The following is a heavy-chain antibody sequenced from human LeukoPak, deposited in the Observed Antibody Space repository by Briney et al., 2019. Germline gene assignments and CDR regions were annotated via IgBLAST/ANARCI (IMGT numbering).Heavy chain of an antibody. CDR1: GGTFSSYA. D-gene: IGHD5-24*01. J-gene: IGHJ4*02. V-gene: IGHV1-69*04. CDR2: IIPILGIA. Sequence: GSSVKVSCKASGGTFSSYAISWVRQAPGQGLEWMGRIIPILGIANYAQKFQGRVTITADKSTSTAYMELSSLRSEDTAVYYCARDGYNYYFDYWGQGTLVTVSS. CDR3: ARDGYNYYFDY.